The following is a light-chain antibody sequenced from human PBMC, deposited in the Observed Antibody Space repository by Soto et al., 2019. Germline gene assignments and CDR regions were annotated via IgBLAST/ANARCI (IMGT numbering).Light chain of an antibody. CDR3: RQYNTYWT. Sequence: DIQMTQSPSTLSASVGDRVTITCRASQSISSWLAWYQQKPGKAPKLLIYKASTLESGVPSRFSGSGSGTEFTLTISSLQPDDFATYCCRQYNTYWTFGQGTKVEIK. J-gene: IGKJ1*01. V-gene: IGKV1-5*03. CDR1: QSISSW. CDR2: KAS.